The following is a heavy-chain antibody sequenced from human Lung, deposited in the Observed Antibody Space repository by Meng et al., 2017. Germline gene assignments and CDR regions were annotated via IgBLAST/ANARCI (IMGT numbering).Heavy chain of an antibody. CDR1: GGSFSDYY. Sequence: QLQRWGAGLLKPSGTLSLTCVVSGGSFSDYYWSWIRQPPGKGLEWIGEINHSGSTNYNPSLESRATISVDTSQNNLSLKLSSVTAADSAVYYCARGPTTMAHDFDYWGQGTLVTVSS. V-gene: IGHV4-34*01. CDR2: INHSGST. D-gene: IGHD4-11*01. CDR3: ARGPTTMAHDFDY. J-gene: IGHJ4*02.